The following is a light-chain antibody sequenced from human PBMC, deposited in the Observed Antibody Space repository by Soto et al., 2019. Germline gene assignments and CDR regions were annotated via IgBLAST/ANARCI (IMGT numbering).Light chain of an antibody. Sequence: DIQMTQSPSSLSASVGDRVSITCRASQSISSYLNWYQQKPGKAPKLLIYAASSLQSGVPSRFSGSGSGRDFTLTISSLQPEDFATYYCQQSYSTPRTFGQRTKVDI. CDR2: AAS. CDR3: QQSYSTPRT. J-gene: IGKJ1*01. CDR1: QSISSY. V-gene: IGKV1-39*01.